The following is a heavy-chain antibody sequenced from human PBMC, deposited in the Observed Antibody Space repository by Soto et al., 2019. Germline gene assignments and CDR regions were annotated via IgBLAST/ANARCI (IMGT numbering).Heavy chain of an antibody. D-gene: IGHD3-22*01. CDR2: IIPIFGTA. V-gene: IGHV1-69*13. CDR1: GGTFSSYA. CDR3: ARDRYSYYFDSSGYPVY. Sequence: GASVKVSCKASGGTFSSYAISWVRQAPGQGLEWMGGIIPIFGTANYAQKFQGRVTITADESTSTAYMELSSLRSGDTAVYYCARDRYSYYFDSSGYPVYWGQGTLVTVSS. J-gene: IGHJ4*02.